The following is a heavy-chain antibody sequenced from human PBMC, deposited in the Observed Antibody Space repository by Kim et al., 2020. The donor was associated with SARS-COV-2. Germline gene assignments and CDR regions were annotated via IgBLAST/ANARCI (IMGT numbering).Heavy chain of an antibody. CDR3: AREVAGREWPRRYFDY. CDR1: GGSIGSGDYY. V-gene: IGHV4-30-4*01. J-gene: IGHJ4*02. D-gene: IGHD5-12*01. CDR2: IYYSGTT. Sequence: SETLSLTCTVSGGSIGSGDYYWSWIRQPPGKGLEWIGYIYYSGTTYYNPSLNSRVTISVDTSKNQFSLKLSSVTAADTAVYYCAREVAGREWPRRYFDYWGQGTLVTVSS.